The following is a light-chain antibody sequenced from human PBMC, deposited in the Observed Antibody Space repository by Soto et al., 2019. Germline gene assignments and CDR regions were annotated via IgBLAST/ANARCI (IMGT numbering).Light chain of an antibody. CDR3: QQYDNWPLT. V-gene: IGKV3-15*01. CDR1: QSVSSN. CDR2: GAS. Sequence: EIVMTQSPATLSVSPGERATLSCRASQSVSSNSAWYQQKPGQAPRLLIYGASTRATGIPARFSGSGSGTEFTLTISSRQSEDYAVYYCQQYDNWPLTFGGGTKVEI. J-gene: IGKJ4*01.